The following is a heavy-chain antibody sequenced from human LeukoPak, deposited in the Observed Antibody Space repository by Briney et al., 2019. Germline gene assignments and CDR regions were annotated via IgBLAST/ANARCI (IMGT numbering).Heavy chain of an antibody. D-gene: IGHD2-2*01. CDR3: ARDGPLYCSSTSCFDP. J-gene: IGHJ5*02. CDR2: ISSSGSTI. CDR1: GFTFSDYY. Sequence: GGSLRLSCAASGFTFSDYYMSWIRQAPGKGLERVSYISSSGSTIYYADSVKGRFTISRDNAKNSLYLQMNSLRAEDTAVYYWARDGPLYCSSTSCFDPWGQGTLVTVSS. V-gene: IGHV3-11*01.